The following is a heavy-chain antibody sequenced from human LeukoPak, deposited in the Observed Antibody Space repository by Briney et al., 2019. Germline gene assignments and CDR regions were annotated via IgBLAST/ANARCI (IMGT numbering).Heavy chain of an antibody. CDR2: INHSGST. J-gene: IGHJ4*02. CDR1: GGSFSGYY. Sequence: SETLSLTCAVSGGSFSGYYWSWIRQPPGKGMEWIGEINHSGSTNYNPSLKSRVTISVDTSKNQFSLKLSSVTAADTAVYYCARNSGWSEAIDYWGQGTLVTVSS. V-gene: IGHV4-34*01. D-gene: IGHD6-19*01. CDR3: ARNSGWSEAIDY.